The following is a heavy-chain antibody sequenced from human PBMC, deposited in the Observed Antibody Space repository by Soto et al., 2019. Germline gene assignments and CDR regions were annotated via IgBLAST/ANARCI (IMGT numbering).Heavy chain of an antibody. V-gene: IGHV4-59*01. Sequence: PSETLSLTCTVSGGSISSYYWSWIRQPPGKGLEWIGYIYYSGSTNYNPSLKSRVTISVDTSKNQFSLKLSSVTAADTAVYYCARHYGSGSYHYYYYYGMEVWGQGTTVTVSS. CDR3: ARHYGSGSYHYYYYYGMEV. CDR2: IYYSGST. CDR1: GGSISSYY. D-gene: IGHD3-10*01. J-gene: IGHJ6*01.